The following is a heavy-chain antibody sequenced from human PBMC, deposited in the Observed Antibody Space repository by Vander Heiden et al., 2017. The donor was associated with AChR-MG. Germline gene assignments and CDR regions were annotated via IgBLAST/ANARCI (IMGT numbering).Heavy chain of an antibody. CDR1: GGTFSSYA. D-gene: IGHD3-3*01. CDR2: IIPIFGTA. Sequence: QVQLVQSGAEVKKPGSSVKVSCKASGGTFSSYAISWVRQAPGQGLEWMGGIIPIFGTANYAQKFQGRVTITADKSTSTAYMELSSLRSEDTAVYYCARDPFSLFGVEYLNDAFDIWGQGTMVTVSS. CDR3: ARDPFSLFGVEYLNDAFDI. V-gene: IGHV1-69*06. J-gene: IGHJ3*02.